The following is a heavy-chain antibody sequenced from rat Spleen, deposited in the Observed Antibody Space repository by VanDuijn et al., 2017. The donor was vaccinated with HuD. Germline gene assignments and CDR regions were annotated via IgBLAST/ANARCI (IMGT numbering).Heavy chain of an antibody. Sequence: EVQLVESGGGLVQPGRSLKLSCVASGFTFNDYWMTWIRQAPGKGLEWIASITNTGVNTYYPDSVTGRFTISRDNAKSSLYLQMDSLRSEDTATYYCTTDYGGYYWGQGVMVTVSS. J-gene: IGHJ2*01. CDR2: ITNTGVNT. D-gene: IGHD1-11*01. CDR3: TTDYGGYY. V-gene: IGHV5-31*01. CDR1: GFTFNDYW.